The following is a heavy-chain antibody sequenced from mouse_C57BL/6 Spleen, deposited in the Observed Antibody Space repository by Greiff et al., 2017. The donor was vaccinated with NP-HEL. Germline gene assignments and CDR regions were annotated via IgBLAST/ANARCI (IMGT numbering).Heavy chain of an antibody. D-gene: IGHD2-2*01. CDR3: ATGFEYGYDKNY. Sequence: QVQLQQPGTELVKPGASVKLSCKASGYTFTSYWMHWVKQRPGQGLEWIGNINPSNGGTNYNEKFKSKATLTVDKSSSTACMQLSSLTSEDSAVYYCATGFEYGYDKNYWGQGTTLTVSS. J-gene: IGHJ2*01. V-gene: IGHV1-53*01. CDR1: GYTFTSYW. CDR2: INPSNGGT.